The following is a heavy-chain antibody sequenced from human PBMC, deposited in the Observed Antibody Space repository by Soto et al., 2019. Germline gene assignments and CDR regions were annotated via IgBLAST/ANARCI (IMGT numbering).Heavy chain of an antibody. CDR1: GYKFSTYL. CDR2: IYPGDSDT. CDR3: ARPLSYDFWSGSFV. J-gene: IGHJ6*02. D-gene: IGHD3-3*01. V-gene: IGHV5-51*01. Sequence: GESLKISCKGSGYKFSTYLIGWVRRMPGKGLEWMGIIYPGDSDTRYSPSFQGQVTISADKSISTAYLQWSSLKASDTAIYYCARPLSYDFWSGSFVWGQGTTVTVSS.